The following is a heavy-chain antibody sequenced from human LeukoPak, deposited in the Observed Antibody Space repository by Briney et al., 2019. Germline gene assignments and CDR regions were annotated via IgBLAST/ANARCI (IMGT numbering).Heavy chain of an antibody. J-gene: IGHJ5*02. CDR2: ISSSGGSP. CDR3: AKAHSSSWYWFDP. D-gene: IGHD6-13*01. Sequence: GGSLRLSCAASGFTFSSYAMSCVRQAPGKGLEWVSVISSSGGSPHYADSVKGRFTISRDNSKNTLYLQMNSLRAEDTAVYYCAKAHSSSWYWFDPWGQGTLVTVSS. V-gene: IGHV3-23*01. CDR1: GFTFSSYA.